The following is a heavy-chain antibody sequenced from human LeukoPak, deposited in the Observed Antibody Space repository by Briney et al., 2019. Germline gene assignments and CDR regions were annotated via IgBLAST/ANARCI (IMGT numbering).Heavy chain of an antibody. CDR3: ASRDYFDY. CDR2: IKQDGSEK. CDR1: GFTFSNYW. Sequence: GGSLRLSCAASGFTFSNYWMSWVRQAPGKGLEWVAIIKQDGSEKYYVDAVEGRFTISRDNAKNSLYLQMNSLRDEDTAVYYCASRDYFDYWGQGTLVTVSS. V-gene: IGHV3-7*02. J-gene: IGHJ4*02.